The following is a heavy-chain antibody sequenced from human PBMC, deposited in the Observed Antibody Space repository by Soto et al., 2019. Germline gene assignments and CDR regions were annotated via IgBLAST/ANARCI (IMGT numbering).Heavy chain of an antibody. Sequence: ASVKVSCKASGYTFTAYYIHWVRQAPGQGLEWMGWINPNGGGTNYARRFQGRVTMTRDTSLSTAYMELTRLRSDDTAIYYCARVHYSSSWYNWGRGTLVTVSS. D-gene: IGHD6-13*01. CDR1: GYTFTAYY. CDR3: ARVHYSSSWYN. CDR2: INPNGGGT. J-gene: IGHJ4*01. V-gene: IGHV1-2*02.